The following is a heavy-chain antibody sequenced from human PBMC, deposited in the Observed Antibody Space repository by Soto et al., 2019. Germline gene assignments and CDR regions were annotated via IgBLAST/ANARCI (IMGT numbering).Heavy chain of an antibody. J-gene: IGHJ5*02. V-gene: IGHV4-39*01. Sequence: PSETLSLTCTGSGASINNTSYYWGWIRQSPGKGLEWIGNIYYSGKTYYSPSLKSRVSISVDASRNQFSLRLSSVTAADTAVYYCGRPWGIGLTPPGPWGQGVLVTVSS. CDR1: GASINNTSYY. D-gene: IGHD6-13*01. CDR3: GRPWGIGLTPPGP. CDR2: IYYSGKT.